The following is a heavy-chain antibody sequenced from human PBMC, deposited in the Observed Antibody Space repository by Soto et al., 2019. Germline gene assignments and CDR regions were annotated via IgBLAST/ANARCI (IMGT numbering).Heavy chain of an antibody. Sequence: VGSRIISCAASGFTFSSYAMSWVRQAPGKGLEWVSAISGSGGSTYYADSVKGRFTISRDNSKNTLYLQMNSLRAEDTAVYYCAKDETSGYSYGPDAFDIWGQGTMVTVSS. CDR3: AKDETSGYSYGPDAFDI. CDR2: ISGSGGST. V-gene: IGHV3-23*01. CDR1: GFTFSSYA. D-gene: IGHD5-18*01. J-gene: IGHJ3*02.